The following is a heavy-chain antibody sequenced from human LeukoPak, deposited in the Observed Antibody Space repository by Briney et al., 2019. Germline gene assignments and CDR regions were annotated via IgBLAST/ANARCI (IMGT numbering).Heavy chain of an antibody. D-gene: IGHD2-21*02. CDR2: ISSSSSYI. Sequence: GGSLRLSCAASGFTFSSYSMSWVRQAPGKGLEWVSSISSSSSYIYYADSVKGRFTISRDNAKNSLYLQMNSLRAEDTAVYYCARDVVTTGAYYFDYWGQGTLVTVSS. CDR3: ARDVVTTGAYYFDY. CDR1: GFTFSSYS. V-gene: IGHV3-21*01. J-gene: IGHJ4*02.